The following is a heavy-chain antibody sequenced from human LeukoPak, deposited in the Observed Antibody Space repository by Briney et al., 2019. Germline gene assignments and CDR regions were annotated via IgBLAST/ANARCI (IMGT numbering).Heavy chain of an antibody. CDR3: AKDLAATQLSYFDY. Sequence: PGGSLRLSCAASGFTFSNYAVMWVRQAPGQGLEWVSAITSGGAPRYADSVKGRFTISRDNSKNTLYPQMNSLRAEDTAVYYCAKDLAATQLSYFDYWGQGTLVTVSS. V-gene: IGHV3-23*01. J-gene: IGHJ4*02. CDR1: GFTFSNYA. CDR2: ITSGGAP. D-gene: IGHD2-15*01.